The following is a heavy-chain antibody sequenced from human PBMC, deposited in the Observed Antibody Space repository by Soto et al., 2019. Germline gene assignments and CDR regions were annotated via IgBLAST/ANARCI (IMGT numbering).Heavy chain of an antibody. CDR2: ISGSDGKT. CDR3: ARWSYLDY. J-gene: IGHJ4*02. D-gene: IGHD3-3*01. V-gene: IGHV3-23*01. CDR1: GFSFGSYA. Sequence: GGSLRLSCAASGFSFGSYALSWVRQAPGKGLGWVSTISGSDGKTFYADSVKGRFSISRDTSQSTLYLQMNSLRADDTAMYYCARWSYLDYWGQGTRVTVSS.